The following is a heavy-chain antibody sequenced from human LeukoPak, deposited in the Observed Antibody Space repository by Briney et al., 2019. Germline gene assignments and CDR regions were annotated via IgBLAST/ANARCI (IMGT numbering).Heavy chain of an antibody. J-gene: IGHJ4*02. Sequence: GGSLRLSCTASKFTFSNYGMQWVRQAPGKGLEWVAVISFDGRTKYYADSVKSRFTLSRDNSRNTLDLQMNSLGPEDTAVYYCAKEYDSGGYGAYFDYWGRGTLVTVSS. V-gene: IGHV3-30*18. CDR2: ISFDGRTK. CDR3: AKEYDSGGYGAYFDY. D-gene: IGHD3-10*01. CDR1: KFTFSNYG.